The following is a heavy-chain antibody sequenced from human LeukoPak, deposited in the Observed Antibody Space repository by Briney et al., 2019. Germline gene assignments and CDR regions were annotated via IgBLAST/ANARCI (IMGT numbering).Heavy chain of an antibody. CDR2: IRSTANGYAT. Sequence: GGSLRLSCAASGFTFSGSALHWVRQASGKGLEWVGRIRSTANGYATAYAASVKGRFTISRDDSKNTAYLQMDSLKTEGTAVYYCATNYYDSSGYYPDWYYYYMDVWGKGTTVTVSS. CDR3: ATNYYDSSGYYPDWYYYYMDV. J-gene: IGHJ6*03. D-gene: IGHD3-22*01. V-gene: IGHV3-73*01. CDR1: GFTFSGSA.